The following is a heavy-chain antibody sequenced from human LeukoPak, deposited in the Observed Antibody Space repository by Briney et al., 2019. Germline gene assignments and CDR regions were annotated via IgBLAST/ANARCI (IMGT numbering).Heavy chain of an antibody. Sequence: PGGSLRLSCAASGFTFDDYAMHWVRQAPGKGLEWVSGISWNSGSIGFADSVKGRFTISRDNAKNSLYLQMNSLRAEDTALYYCAKGVDFVGTRNYFDYWGQGTLVTVSS. V-gene: IGHV3-9*01. J-gene: IGHJ4*02. CDR1: GFTFDDYA. CDR3: AKGVDFVGTRNYFDY. D-gene: IGHD1/OR15-1a*01. CDR2: ISWNSGSI.